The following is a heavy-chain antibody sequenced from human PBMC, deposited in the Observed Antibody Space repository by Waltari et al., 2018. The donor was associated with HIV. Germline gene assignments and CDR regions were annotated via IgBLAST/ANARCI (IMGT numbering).Heavy chain of an antibody. D-gene: IGHD2-8*01. V-gene: IGHV3-30*18. J-gene: IGHJ4*02. CDR2: ISFDSKNE. CDR3: AKELSYSTNWPAY. Sequence: QVQLVESGGGVVQPGRSLRPSCVAAGFYLSRADMHWVRQAPGKGLEWVAFISFDSKNEYYANSVKGRFSVSRDNSKNTLYLQMNRLRSEDTAMYFCAKELSYSTNWPAYWGQGTLVSVSS. CDR1: GFYLSRAD.